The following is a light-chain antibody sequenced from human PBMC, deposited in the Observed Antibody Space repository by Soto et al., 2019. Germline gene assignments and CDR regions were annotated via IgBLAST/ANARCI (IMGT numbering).Light chain of an antibody. CDR2: GAS. Sequence: EIVMTQSPATLSVSPGERATLSCRASQSVSSKLAWYQQKPGQAPRLLIYGASTRATGIPARFSGSGSGTDFTLTISRLEPEDFAVYYCQQYGNSPITFGQGTRLEIK. J-gene: IGKJ5*01. V-gene: IGKV3-15*01. CDR3: QQYGNSPIT. CDR1: QSVSSK.